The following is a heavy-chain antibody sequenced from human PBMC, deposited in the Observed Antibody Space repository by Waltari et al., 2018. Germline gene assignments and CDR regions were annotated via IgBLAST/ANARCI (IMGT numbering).Heavy chain of an antibody. CDR1: GYTFTSYD. J-gene: IGHJ5*02. V-gene: IGHV1-8*01. CDR3: ARARTYYYGSGSYQVGGWFDP. D-gene: IGHD3-10*01. CDR2: MNPNSGNP. Sequence: QVQLVQSGAEVKKPGASVKVSCKASGYTFTSYDINWVRQATGQGLEWMGWMNPNSGNPGHDMKFQGRVTMTRKTSRSTAYMELSSLGSEDTAVYYCARARTYYYGSGSYQVGGWFDPWGQGTLVTVSS.